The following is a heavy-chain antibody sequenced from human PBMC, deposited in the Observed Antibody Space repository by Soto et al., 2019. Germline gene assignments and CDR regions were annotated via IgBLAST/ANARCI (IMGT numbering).Heavy chain of an antibody. CDR3: ARPQGYCSGGSCATDNWFDP. CDR2: IYYSGST. Sequence: SETLSLTCTVSGGSISSGGYYWSWIRQHPGKGLEWIGYIYYSGSTYYNPSLKSRVTTSVDTSKNQFSLKLSSVTAADTAVYYCARPQGYCSGGSCATDNWFDPWGQGTLVTVSS. J-gene: IGHJ5*02. D-gene: IGHD2-15*01. CDR1: GGSISSGGYY. V-gene: IGHV4-31*03.